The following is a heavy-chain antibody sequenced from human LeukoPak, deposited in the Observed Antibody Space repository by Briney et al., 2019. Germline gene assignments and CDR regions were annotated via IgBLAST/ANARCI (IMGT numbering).Heavy chain of an antibody. J-gene: IGHJ6*03. V-gene: IGHV3-9*03. D-gene: IGHD3-3*01. Sequence: GGSLRLSCAASGFTFDDYAMHWVRQAPGKGLEWVSGISWNSGSIGYADSVKGRCTISRDNAKNSLYLQMNSLRAEDMALYYCAKDRKYDFWSGAMDVWGKGTTVTVPS. CDR3: AKDRKYDFWSGAMDV. CDR2: ISWNSGSI. CDR1: GFTFDDYA.